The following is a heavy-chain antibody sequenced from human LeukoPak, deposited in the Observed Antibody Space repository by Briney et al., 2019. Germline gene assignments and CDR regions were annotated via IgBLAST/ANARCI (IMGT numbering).Heavy chain of an antibody. Sequence: SQTLSLTCTVSGGSISSGGYYWSWIRQHPGKGLEWIGYIYYSGSTYYNPSLKSRVTISVDTSKNQFSLKLSSVTAAGTAVYYCANYCCGGSCYSKPFEYWGQGTLVTVSS. CDR3: ANYCCGGSCYSKPFEY. V-gene: IGHV4-31*03. CDR2: IYYSGST. CDR1: GGSISSGGYY. J-gene: IGHJ4*02. D-gene: IGHD2-15*01.